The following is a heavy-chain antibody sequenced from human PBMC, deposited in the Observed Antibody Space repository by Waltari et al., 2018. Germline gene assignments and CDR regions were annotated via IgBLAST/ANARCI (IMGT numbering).Heavy chain of an antibody. CDR2: IHGSGRT. Sequence: QVQLQESGPGLVKPSGTLSLTCSVSGDSVSSSYWWSWVRQPPGEGLEWIGQIHGSGRTNYNPSLESRVSVSMDTSNNQLSLKVTSATAADTAIYYCARGRGRGLYLDSWGQGTLVTVSP. J-gene: IGHJ4*02. V-gene: IGHV4-4*02. D-gene: IGHD2-15*01. CDR1: GDSVSSSYW. CDR3: ARGRGRGLYLDS.